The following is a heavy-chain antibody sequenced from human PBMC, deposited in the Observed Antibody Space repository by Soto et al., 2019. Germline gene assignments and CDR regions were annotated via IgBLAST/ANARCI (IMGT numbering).Heavy chain of an antibody. CDR1: GGTFSSYA. J-gene: IGHJ6*02. D-gene: IGHD5-18*01. CDR3: ARSRYSYGWDYYSYGMDV. V-gene: IGHV1-69*06. Sequence: QVQLVQSGAEVKKPGSSVKVSCKASGGTFSSYAISWVRQAPGQGLEWMGGIIPIFGTANYAQKFQGRVTITADKSTSTADMELSSLRSEDTAVYYCARSRYSYGWDYYSYGMDVWGQGTTVTVSS. CDR2: IIPIFGTA.